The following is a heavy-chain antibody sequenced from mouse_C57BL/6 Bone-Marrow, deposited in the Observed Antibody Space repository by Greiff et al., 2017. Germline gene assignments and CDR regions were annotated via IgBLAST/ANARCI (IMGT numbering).Heavy chain of an antibody. CDR1: GFNIKDYY. J-gene: IGHJ4*01. V-gene: IGHV14-1*01. CDR2: IDPEDGDT. Sequence: VQLQQSGAELVRPGASVKLSCTASGFNIKDYYMHWVKQRPEQGLEWIGRIDPEDGDTESAPKFQGKATMTADTSSNTAYLQLSSLTSEDTAVYYCTTRFGYYGRYYAMDYWGQGTSVTVSS. CDR3: TTRFGYYGRYYAMDY. D-gene: IGHD1-1*01.